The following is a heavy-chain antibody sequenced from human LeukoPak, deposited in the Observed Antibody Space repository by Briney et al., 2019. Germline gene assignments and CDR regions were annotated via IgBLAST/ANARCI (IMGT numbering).Heavy chain of an antibody. Sequence: SETLSLTCAVYGGSFSGYYWSWIRQPPGKGLEWIGEINHSGSTNYNPSLKSRVTTSVDTSKNQFSLKLSSVTAADTAVYYCARGRNALLWFGELFKKNWFDPWGQGTLVTVSS. CDR1: GGSFSGYY. CDR3: ARGRNALLWFGELFKKNWFDP. V-gene: IGHV4-34*01. D-gene: IGHD3-10*01. J-gene: IGHJ5*02. CDR2: INHSGST.